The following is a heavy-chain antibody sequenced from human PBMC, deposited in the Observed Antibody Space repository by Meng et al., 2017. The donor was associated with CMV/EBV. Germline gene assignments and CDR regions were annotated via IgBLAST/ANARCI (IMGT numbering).Heavy chain of an antibody. D-gene: IGHD7-27*01. CDR1: GGSVSSGRYY. CDR3: ARVVLGTGGFDY. CDR2: IYYSGST. Sequence: CTGSGGSVSSGRYYWSWIRQPPGKGLECIGYIYYSGSTNYNPSLKSRVTISVDTSKNQFSLKLSSVTAADTAVYYCARVVLGTGGFDYWGQGTLVTVSS. J-gene: IGHJ4*02. V-gene: IGHV4-61*01.